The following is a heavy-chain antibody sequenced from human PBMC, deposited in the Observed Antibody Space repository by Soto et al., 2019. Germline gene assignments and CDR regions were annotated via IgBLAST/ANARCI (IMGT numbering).Heavy chain of an antibody. J-gene: IGHJ6*02. CDR3: AAVGSIWWDYYYGMDV. V-gene: IGHV1-58*01. CDR2: IVVGSGNT. CDR1: GFTFTSSA. D-gene: IGHD6-13*01. Sequence: GASVKVSCKASGFTFTSSAVQWVRQARGQRLEWIGWIVVGSGNTNYAQKFQERVTITRDMSTSTAYMELSSLRSEDTAVYYCAAVGSIWWDYYYGMDVWGQGTTVTVSS.